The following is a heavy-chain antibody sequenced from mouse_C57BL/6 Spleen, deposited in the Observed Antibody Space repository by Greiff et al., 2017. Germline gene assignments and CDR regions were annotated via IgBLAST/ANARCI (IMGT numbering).Heavy chain of an antibody. J-gene: IGHJ4*01. V-gene: IGHV5-17*01. Sequence: EVKLVESGGGLVKPGGSLKLSCAASGFTFSDSGMHWVRQAPEKGLEWVAYISSGSSTIYYADTVKGRFTISRDNAKNTLFLQMTSLRSEDTAMYYCARDYDGVMDYWGQGTSVTVSS. CDR3: ARDYDGVMDY. D-gene: IGHD1-1*01. CDR2: ISSGSSTI. CDR1: GFTFSDSG.